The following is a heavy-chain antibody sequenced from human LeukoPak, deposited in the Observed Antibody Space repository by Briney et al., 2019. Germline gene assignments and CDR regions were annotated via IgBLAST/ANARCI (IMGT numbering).Heavy chain of an antibody. D-gene: IGHD5-18*01. J-gene: IGHJ4*02. CDR2: IIPILGIA. CDR3: ARDISQLWYFDY. CDR1: GGTFSSYT. Sequence: SVKVSCKACGGTFSSYTISWVRQAPGQGLEWMGRIIPILGIANYAQKFQGRVTITADKSTSTAYMELSSLRSEDTAVYYCARDISQLWYFDYWGQGTLVTVSS. V-gene: IGHV1-69*04.